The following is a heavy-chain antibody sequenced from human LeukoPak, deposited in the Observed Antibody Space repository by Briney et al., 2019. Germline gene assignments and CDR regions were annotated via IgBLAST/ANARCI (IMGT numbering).Heavy chain of an antibody. Sequence: ASVKVSCKASGYTFTSYDINWVRQATGQGLEWMGWMNLNSGNTGYAQKFQGRVTITRNTSISTAYMELSSLRSEDTAVYYCARSSSGWYNWFDPWGQGTLVTVSS. CDR3: ARSSSGWYNWFDP. CDR2: MNLNSGNT. V-gene: IGHV1-8*03. D-gene: IGHD6-19*01. CDR1: GYTFTSYD. J-gene: IGHJ5*02.